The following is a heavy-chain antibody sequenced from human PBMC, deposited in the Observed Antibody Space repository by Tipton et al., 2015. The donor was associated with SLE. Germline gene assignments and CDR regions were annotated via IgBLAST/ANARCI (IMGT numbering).Heavy chain of an antibody. D-gene: IGHD3-3*01. CDR3: TRAFDFWRAGGAFDI. V-gene: IGHV3-49*03. Sequence: SLRLSCTTSGFTFGDYAMSWFRQAPGKGLEWVGFIRGKDYGGTTEYAASVKGRFTISRDESYSIAYLQMNGLKTEDTAVYYCTRAFDFWRAGGAFDIWGHGTMVTVPS. CDR1: GFTFGDYA. J-gene: IGHJ3*02. CDR2: IRGKDYGGTT.